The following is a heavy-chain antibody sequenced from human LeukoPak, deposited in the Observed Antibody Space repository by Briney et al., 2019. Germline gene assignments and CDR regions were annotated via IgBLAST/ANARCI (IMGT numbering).Heavy chain of an antibody. CDR1: GGSVNRGTFF. D-gene: IGHD3-22*01. V-gene: IGHV4-61*01. Sequence: SGTLSLTCAVSGGSVNRGTFFWTWIRKPPGKGLEWIGYISNSGSTNYHPSLKSRVTISSDTSKTQFTLKLTSVTAADTAVYYCARSPSGYRFDSWGQGTLVTVSS. CDR2: ISNSGST. J-gene: IGHJ4*02. CDR3: ARSPSGYRFDS.